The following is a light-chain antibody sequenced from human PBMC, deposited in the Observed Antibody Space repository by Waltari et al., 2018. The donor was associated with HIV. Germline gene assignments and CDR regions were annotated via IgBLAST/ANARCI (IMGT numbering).Light chain of an antibody. Sequence: SYELSQPPSVSVSPGQTASITCSGAKLGAKYAYWYQQKPGQSPELVIYQDNKRPSGIPERFSGSNSGNTASLTISGTQAMDEADYYCQAWDSNTACYVFGTGTKVSVL. CDR3: QAWDSNTACYV. CDR1: KLGAKY. CDR2: QDN. J-gene: IGLJ1*01. V-gene: IGLV3-1*01.